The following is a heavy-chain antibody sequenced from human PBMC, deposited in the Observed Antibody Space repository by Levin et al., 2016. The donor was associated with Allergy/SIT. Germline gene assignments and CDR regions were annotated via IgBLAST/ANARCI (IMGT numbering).Heavy chain of an antibody. CDR2: ISSSSSLI. D-gene: IGHD1-26*01. Sequence: GESLKISCAASGFSFSDYSMNWVRQAPGKGLEWVSSISSSSSLIDYVDSVKGRFTISRGNAKNSLSLQMSSLRADDTAVYFCARDGYYSRDYYMDVWGKGTTVTVSS. CDR1: GFSFSDYS. J-gene: IGHJ6*03. CDR3: ARDGYYSRDYYMDV. V-gene: IGHV3-21*01.